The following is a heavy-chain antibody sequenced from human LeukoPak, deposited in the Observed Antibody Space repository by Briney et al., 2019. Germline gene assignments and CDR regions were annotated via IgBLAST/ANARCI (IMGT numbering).Heavy chain of an antibody. V-gene: IGHV4-34*01. J-gene: IGHJ4*02. CDR3: ARGVVYYDFWSGYYTYYFDY. CDR1: GGSFSGYY. CDR2: INHSGST. Sequence: SETLSLTCAVYGGSFSGYYWSWIRQPPGKGLEWIGEINHSGSTNYNPSLKSRVTISVDTSKNQFSLKLSSVTAAGTAVYCCARGVVYYDFWSGYYTYYFDYWGQGTLVTVSS. D-gene: IGHD3-3*01.